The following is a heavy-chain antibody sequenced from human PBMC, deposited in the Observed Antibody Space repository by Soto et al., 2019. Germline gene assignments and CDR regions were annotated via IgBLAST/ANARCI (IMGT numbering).Heavy chain of an antibody. CDR2: IYYTGST. V-gene: IGHV4-59*08. CDR1: GGSISTYY. J-gene: IGHJ4*02. D-gene: IGHD4-17*01. Sequence: PSETLSLTCTVSGGSISTYYWNWIRQPPGKGLEWIGYIYYTGSTNYSPSIKSRVTISLDTSKNQFSLNLSLVIAADTAVYYCARRRTTMTDFDYWGPGTLVTVSS. CDR3: ARRRTTMTDFDY.